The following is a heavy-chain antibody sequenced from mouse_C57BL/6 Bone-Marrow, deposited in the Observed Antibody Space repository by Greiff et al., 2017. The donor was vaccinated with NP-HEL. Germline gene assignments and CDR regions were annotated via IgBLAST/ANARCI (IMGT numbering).Heavy chain of an antibody. V-gene: IGHV5-4*03. CDR2: ISDGGSYT. Sequence: EVKLQESGGGLVKPGGSLKLSCAASGFTFSSYAMSWVRQTPEKRLEWVATISDGGSYTYYPDNVQGRFTISRDNAKNNLYLQMSHLKSEDTAMYYCARGLGAWFAYWGQGTLVTVSA. J-gene: IGHJ3*01. CDR3: ARGLGAWFAY. CDR1: GFTFSSYA. D-gene: IGHD3-3*01.